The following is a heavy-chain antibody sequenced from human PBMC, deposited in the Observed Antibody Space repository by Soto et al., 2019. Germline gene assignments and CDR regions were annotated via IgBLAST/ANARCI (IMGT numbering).Heavy chain of an antibody. V-gene: IGHV3-48*02. CDR1: GFTFSSYV. Sequence: EVQLVESGGGLVQPGGSLRLSCAASGFTFSSYVINWLRQAPGKGLEWVSYISISSSTRYYADSVRGRFTISRDNAKNPLYLQVNSLRDEDTAVYYCARGGGFFDYWGQGTLVTVYS. J-gene: IGHJ4*02. CDR2: ISISSSTR. CDR3: ARGGGFFDY. D-gene: IGHD3-10*01.